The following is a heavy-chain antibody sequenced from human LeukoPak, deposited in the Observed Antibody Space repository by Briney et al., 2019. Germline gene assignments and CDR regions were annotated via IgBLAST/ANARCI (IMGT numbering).Heavy chain of an antibody. CDR1: GFTFSSYA. D-gene: IGHD2-2*01. V-gene: IGHV3-30-3*01. J-gene: IGHJ4*02. CDR3: AREIVVVPAATFDY. CDR2: ISYDGSNK. Sequence: SGGSLRLSCAASGFTFSSYAMHWVRQAPGKGLDRVAVISYDGSNKYYADSVKGRFTISRDNSKNTLYLQMNSLRAEDTAVYYCAREIVVVPAATFDYWGQGTLVTVSS.